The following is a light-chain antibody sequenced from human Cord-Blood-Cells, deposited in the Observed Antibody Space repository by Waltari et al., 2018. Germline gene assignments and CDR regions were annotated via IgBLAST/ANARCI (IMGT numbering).Light chain of an antibody. V-gene: IGKV1-39*01. CDR3: QQSYSTPYS. CDR1: QSISSY. Sequence: DIQMTQSPSSPSASVGARVTITCRASQSISSYLNWYQQKPRKAPKLLIYAASSLQSGVPSRFSGSGSGTDFTLTISSLQPEDFATYYCQQSYSTPYSFGQGTKLEIK. CDR2: AAS. J-gene: IGKJ2*03.